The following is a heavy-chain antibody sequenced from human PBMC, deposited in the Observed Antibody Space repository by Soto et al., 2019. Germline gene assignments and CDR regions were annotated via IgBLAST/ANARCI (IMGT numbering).Heavy chain of an antibody. CDR1: GGSISSGGYY. Sequence: QVQLQESGPGLVKPSQTLSLTCTVSGGSISSGGYYWSWIRQHPGKGLEWIGYIYYSGSTYYNPSLKSRVTISVDTSKNQFSLKLSSVTAADTAVYYCARDPRPRLSYGDYVHWYFDLWGRGTLVTVSS. D-gene: IGHD4-17*01. CDR3: ARDPRPRLSYGDYVHWYFDL. CDR2: IYYSGST. J-gene: IGHJ2*01. V-gene: IGHV4-31*03.